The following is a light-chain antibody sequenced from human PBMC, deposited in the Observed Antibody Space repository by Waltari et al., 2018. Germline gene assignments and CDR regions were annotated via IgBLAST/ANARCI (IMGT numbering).Light chain of an antibody. J-gene: IGLJ2*01. CDR3: QSFDNMLSGGVV. Sequence: QSVLTQPPSVSGTPGQRVTISCSGSTSNIGAGHDVHWYQHLPGTAPKLLIYGKNNWPSGVPDRFSGSKSGTSASLAITGLQADDEADYFCQSFDNMLSGGVVFGGGTKLAVL. CDR2: GKN. V-gene: IGLV1-40*01. CDR1: TSNIGAGHD.